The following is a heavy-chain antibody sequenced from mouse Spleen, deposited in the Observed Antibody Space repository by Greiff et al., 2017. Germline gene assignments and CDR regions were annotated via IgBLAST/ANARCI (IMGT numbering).Heavy chain of an antibody. D-gene: IGHD2-4*01. CDR3: ARWGSDYAYFDY. CDR2: IYPGDGDT. CDR1: GYAFSSSW. J-gene: IGHJ2*01. Sequence: QVQLQQSGPELVKPGASVKISCKASGYAFSSSWMNWVKQRPGKGLEWIGRIYPGDGDTDYNGKFKGKATLTADKSSSTAYMQLSSLTSEDSAVYFCARWGSDYAYFDYWGQGTTLTVSS. V-gene: IGHV1-82*01.